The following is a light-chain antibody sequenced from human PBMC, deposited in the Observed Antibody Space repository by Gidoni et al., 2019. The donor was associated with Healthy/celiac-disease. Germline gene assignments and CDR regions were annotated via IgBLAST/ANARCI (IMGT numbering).Light chain of an antibody. V-gene: IGKV1-5*03. CDR1: QSISSW. J-gene: IGKJ1*01. Sequence: DIQMTQSPSTLSASVGDRVTITCRASQSISSWLAWYQQKPGKAPKLLIYKASSFESGVPSRFSGSGSGTEFTLTISSLQPDDFATYYCQQYNSYMWAFGQXTKVEIK. CDR3: QQYNSYMWA. CDR2: KAS.